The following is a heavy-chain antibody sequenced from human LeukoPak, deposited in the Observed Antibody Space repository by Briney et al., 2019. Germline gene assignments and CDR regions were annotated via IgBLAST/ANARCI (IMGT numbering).Heavy chain of an antibody. CDR3: AGRPSSGYTYYFDY. V-gene: IGHV3-30-3*01. CDR1: GFTFSSYA. Sequence: GGSLRLSCAASGFTFSSYAMHWVRQAPGKGLEWVAVISYDGSNKYYADSVKGRFTISRDNSKNTLYLQMNSLRAEDTAVYYCAGRPSSGYTYYFDYWGQGTLVTVSS. J-gene: IGHJ4*02. CDR2: ISYDGSNK. D-gene: IGHD3-22*01.